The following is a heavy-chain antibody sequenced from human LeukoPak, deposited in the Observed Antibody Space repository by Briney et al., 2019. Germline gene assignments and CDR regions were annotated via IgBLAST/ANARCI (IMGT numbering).Heavy chain of an antibody. V-gene: IGHV1-2*04. CDR3: ARGGYSYGYGNDAFDI. CDR2: INPNSGGT. CDR1: GYTFTGYY. Sequence: GASVKVSCKASGYTFTGYYMHWVRQAPGQGLEWMGWINPNSGGTNYAQKFQGWVTMTRDTSISTAYMELSRLRSDDTAVYYCARGGYSYGYGNDAFDIWGQGTMVTVSS. D-gene: IGHD5-18*01. J-gene: IGHJ3*02.